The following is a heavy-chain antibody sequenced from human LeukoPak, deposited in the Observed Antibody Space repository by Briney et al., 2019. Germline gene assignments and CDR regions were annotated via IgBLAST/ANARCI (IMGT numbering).Heavy chain of an antibody. J-gene: IGHJ5*02. CDR3: TRRGGSSSSDWFDP. Sequence: PSETLSLTCTVSGDSISNYYWSWIRQPPGKGLEWIGYVYYTGSTSYNPSLKSRVTISGDTSKNQFSLKLSSVTAADTAVYYCTRRGGSSSSDWFDPWGQGTLVIVSS. V-gene: IGHV4-59*08. D-gene: IGHD6-6*01. CDR1: GDSISNYY. CDR2: VYYTGST.